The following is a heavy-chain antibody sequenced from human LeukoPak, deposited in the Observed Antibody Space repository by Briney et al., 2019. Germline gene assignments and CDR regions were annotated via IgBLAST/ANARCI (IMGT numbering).Heavy chain of an antibody. CDR2: IYSGGST. Sequence: GGSLRLSCAASGFTVSNNYMSWVRQAPGKGLEWVSVIYSGGSTYYADSVKGRFTISRDNSKNTLYLQMNSLRAEDTAVYYCARDRDYYDTSRYAFDIWGQGTMVTVSS. CDR3: ARDRDYYDTSRYAFDI. V-gene: IGHV3-66*01. J-gene: IGHJ3*02. CDR1: GFTVSNNY. D-gene: IGHD3-22*01.